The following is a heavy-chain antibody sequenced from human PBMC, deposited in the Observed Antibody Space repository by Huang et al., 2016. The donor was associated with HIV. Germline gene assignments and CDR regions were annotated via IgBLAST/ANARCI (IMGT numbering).Heavy chain of an antibody. D-gene: IGHD1-1*01. J-gene: IGHJ5*02. Sequence: EVHLVESGGGLVQPGGSLRLSCAASGFTFSAYWMSWVRQAPGKGLEWVANIKSEGSEKYYVDSVKGRFTISRDNAKNSLYLQMNSLRADDTAVYDCARDPNANNWSWGQGTLVTVSS. V-gene: IGHV3-7*01. CDR2: IKSEGSEK. CDR1: GFTFSAYW. CDR3: ARDPNANNWS.